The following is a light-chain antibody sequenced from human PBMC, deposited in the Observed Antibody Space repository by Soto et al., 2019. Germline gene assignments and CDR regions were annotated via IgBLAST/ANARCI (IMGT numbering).Light chain of an antibody. CDR3: QQYNNWPRT. J-gene: IGKJ1*01. CDR2: GAS. Sequence: EIVMTQSPATLSVSPGERATLSCRASQSVSSNLAWFQQKPGQAPRLLIYGASTRATGLPARFSGTGSGTEFTLTISSLQSEDFAVYYCQQYNNWPRTFVQGTKVEIK. V-gene: IGKV3-15*01. CDR1: QSVSSN.